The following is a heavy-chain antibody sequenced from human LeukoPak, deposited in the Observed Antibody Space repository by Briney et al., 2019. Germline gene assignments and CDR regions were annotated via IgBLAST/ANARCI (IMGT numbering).Heavy chain of an antibody. V-gene: IGHV3-7*01. CDR1: GFTFSNYW. D-gene: IGHD3-10*01. CDR3: ARGGHRQKEF. Sequence: SGGSLRFSGSAPGFTFSNYWMTWVGQSPGKGLEGVAIIRHGGSAKYCVDSVKGRFTNSRDNAKNSLYLQMSSLRAEDTAVYYCARGGHRQKEFWGQGTLVTVSS. J-gene: IGHJ4*02. CDR2: IRHGGSAK.